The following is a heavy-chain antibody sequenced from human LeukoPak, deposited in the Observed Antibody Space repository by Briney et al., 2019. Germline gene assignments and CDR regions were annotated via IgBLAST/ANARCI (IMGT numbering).Heavy chain of an antibody. CDR1: GFTFSSYA. D-gene: IGHD2-2*01. Sequence: GGSLRPSCAASGFTFSSYAMSWVRQAPGKGLEWVANIKQDGSEKYYVDSVKGRFTISRDNAKNSLYLQMNSLRAEDTAVYYCARYHRNWFDPWGQGTLVTVSS. V-gene: IGHV3-7*01. CDR3: ARYHRNWFDP. J-gene: IGHJ5*02. CDR2: IKQDGSEK.